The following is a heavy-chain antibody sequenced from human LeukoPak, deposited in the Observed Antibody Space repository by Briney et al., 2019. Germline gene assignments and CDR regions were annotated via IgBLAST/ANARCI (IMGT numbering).Heavy chain of an antibody. CDR2: ISSGSSVI. D-gene: IGHD6-25*01. V-gene: IGHV3-48*04. CDR3: ARDFEVPSAAPDYFYNYYIDV. CDR1: GFRFSDYK. J-gene: IGHJ6*03. Sequence: TGGSLRLSCATSGFRFSDYKMNWVRQAPGKGLEWPSYISSGSSVIYYADSVKGRFTVSRENVENSLYLQMNSLSVEDTAVYYCARDFEVPSAAPDYFYNYYIDVWGKGTTVTVSS.